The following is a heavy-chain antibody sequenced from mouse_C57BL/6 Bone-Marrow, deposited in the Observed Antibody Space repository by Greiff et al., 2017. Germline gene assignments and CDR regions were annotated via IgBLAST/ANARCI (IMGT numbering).Heavy chain of an antibody. CDR2: IWGGGST. J-gene: IGHJ4*01. D-gene: IGHD1-1*01. CDR3: AKHLTTVVATDYAMDY. CDR1: GFSLTSYG. V-gene: IGHV2-9*01. Sequence: VNVVESGPGLVAPSQSLSITCTVSGFSLTSYGVDWVRQPPGTGLERLGVIWGGGSTNYNSALMSRLSISKDNSKSQVFLKMNSLQTDDTAMYYCAKHLTTVVATDYAMDYWGQGTSVTVSS.